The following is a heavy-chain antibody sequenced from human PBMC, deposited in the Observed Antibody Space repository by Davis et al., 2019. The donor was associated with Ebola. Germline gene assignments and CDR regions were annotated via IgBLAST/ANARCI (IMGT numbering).Heavy chain of an antibody. J-gene: IGHJ6*02. V-gene: IGHV6-1*01. CDR2: TYYRSKWYN. CDR3: ARHIRYSSSWLYYYYGMDV. Sequence: SETLSLTCAISGDSVSSNSAAWNWIRQSPSRGLEWLGRTYYRSKWYNDYAVSVKSRITINPDTSKNQFSLKLSSVTAADTAVYYCARHIRYSSSWLYYYYGMDVWGQGTTVTVSS. D-gene: IGHD6-13*01. CDR1: GDSVSSNSAA.